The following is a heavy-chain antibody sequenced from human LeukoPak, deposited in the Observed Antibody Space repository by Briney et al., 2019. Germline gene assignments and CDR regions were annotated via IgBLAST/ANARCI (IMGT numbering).Heavy chain of an antibody. CDR2: IYTSGST. J-gene: IGHJ4*02. CDR3: ARQLDRSPWVDY. V-gene: IGHV4-4*07. D-gene: IGHD6-6*01. Sequence: SETLSLTCTVSGGSISNYYWSWMRQPAGKGLEWIGRIYTSGSTNYNPSLKSRVTMSVDTSKNQFSLKLSSVTAADTAMYYCARQLDRSPWVDYWGQGTLVTVSS. CDR1: GGSISNYY.